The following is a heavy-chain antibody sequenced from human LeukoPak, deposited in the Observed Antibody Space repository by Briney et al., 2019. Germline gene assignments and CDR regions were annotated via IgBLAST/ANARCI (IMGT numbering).Heavy chain of an antibody. D-gene: IGHD3-22*01. Sequence: PSETLSLTCTVSGGSISSYHWSWIRQPPGKGLEWIGYVHYSESTNYNPSLNSRLTISVDTSKNQFSLALTSVTAADTAVYYCAIALLRYESSSRSLHWYFDLWGRGTLVTVSS. CDR3: AIALLRYESSSRSLHWYFDL. V-gene: IGHV4-59*01. CDR2: VHYSEST. J-gene: IGHJ2*01. CDR1: GGSISSYH.